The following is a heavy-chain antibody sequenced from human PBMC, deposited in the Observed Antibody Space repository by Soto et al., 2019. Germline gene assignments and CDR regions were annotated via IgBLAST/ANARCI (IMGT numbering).Heavy chain of an antibody. CDR3: ARGTIVARKHLDY. D-gene: IGHD6-6*01. J-gene: IGHJ4*02. Sequence: QVQLVESGGGAVQPGKSLRRSCAASGFTFSSYAMHWDRQAPGKGLEWVRVIPIRGCDEYYAESVRGRFNISRDDSKNTLYLHMDTRRAKDTAVYYRARGTIVARKHLDYWGQGALVTVAS. CDR1: GFTFSSYA. CDR2: IPIRGCDE. V-gene: IGHV3-30*03.